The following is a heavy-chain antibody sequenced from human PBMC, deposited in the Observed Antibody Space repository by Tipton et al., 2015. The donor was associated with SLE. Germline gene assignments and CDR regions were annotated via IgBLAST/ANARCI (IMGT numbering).Heavy chain of an antibody. Sequence: TLSLTCSVSGDSVLSSNYYWAWIRQPPGRGLEWIGSMSYIGKTDYNPSLESRVTISVETSNSQVSLKLSSVAAADTAVYYCARVGGYMVRGVQTYYYYYMDVWGKGTTVTVSS. V-gene: IGHV4-39*07. J-gene: IGHJ6*03. CDR2: MSYIGKT. D-gene: IGHD3-10*01. CDR3: ARVGGYMVRGVQTYYYYYMDV. CDR1: GDSVLSSNYY.